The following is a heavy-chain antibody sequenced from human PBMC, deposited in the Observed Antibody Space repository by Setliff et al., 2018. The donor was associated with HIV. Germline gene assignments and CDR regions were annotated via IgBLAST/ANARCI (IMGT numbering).Heavy chain of an antibody. CDR1: GVSISNSNW. CDR3: ARDQRLSY. J-gene: IGHJ4*02. Sequence: SETLSLTCAVSGVSISNSNWWTWVRQPPGKGLEWIGEVSHSGTTNYNPSLKSRVTMSVDKSKNQFSLKLSSVTAADTAVYYCARDQRLSYWGQGTLVNVSS. CDR2: VSHSGTT. V-gene: IGHV4-4*02.